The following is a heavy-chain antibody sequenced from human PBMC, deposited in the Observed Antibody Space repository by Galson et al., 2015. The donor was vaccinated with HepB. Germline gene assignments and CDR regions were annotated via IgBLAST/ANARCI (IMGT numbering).Heavy chain of an antibody. CDR3: AREGYYFDY. CDR1: GFTFSSYA. V-gene: IGHV3-30-3*01. J-gene: IGHJ4*02. Sequence: SLRLSCAASGFTFSSYAMHWVRQAPGKGLEWVAVISYDGSNKYYADSVKGRFTISKDNSKNTLYLQMNSLRAEDTAVYYCAREGYYFDYWGQGTLVTVSS. CDR2: ISYDGSNK.